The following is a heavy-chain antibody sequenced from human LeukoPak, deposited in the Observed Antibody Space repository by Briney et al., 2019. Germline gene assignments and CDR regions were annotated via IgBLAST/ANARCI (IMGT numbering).Heavy chain of an antibody. CDR1: GFTFNHYG. J-gene: IGHJ4*02. CDR2: IRNDGTTA. D-gene: IGHD3-22*01. V-gene: IGHV3-30*02. CDR3: ATGDYYDSSGYYFPGALDY. Sequence: GGSLRLSCAASGFTFNHYGMHWVRQAPGKGLEWVTFIRNDGTTAYYADSVKGRFTISRDNSKNTLYLQMNSLRAEDTAVYYCATGDYYDSSGYYFPGALDYWGQGTLVTVSS.